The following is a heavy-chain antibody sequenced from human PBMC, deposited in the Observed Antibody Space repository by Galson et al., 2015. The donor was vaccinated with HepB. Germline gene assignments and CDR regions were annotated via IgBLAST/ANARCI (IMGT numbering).Heavy chain of an antibody. CDR2: INTGNGNA. CDR3: ARRWGDTFDL. CDR1: GYTFTRYN. V-gene: IGHV1-3*04. J-gene: IGHJ3*01. D-gene: IGHD3-16*01. Sequence: SVKVSCKASGYTFTRYNINWVRQAPGQRFEWMGSINTGNGNAGYSQKFQGRVTINRGTFTSTAYMELSSLISEDTAVYYCARRWGDTFDLWGQGTMVTVSS.